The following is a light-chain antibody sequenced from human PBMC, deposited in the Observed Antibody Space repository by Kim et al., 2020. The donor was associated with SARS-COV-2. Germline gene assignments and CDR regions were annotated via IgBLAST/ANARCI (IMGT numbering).Light chain of an antibody. J-gene: IGLJ3*02. Sequence: GTVTLTCGLSSGSVSTSYYPSWYQQTPGQAPRTLIYSTNTRSSGVPDRFSGSILGNKAALTITGAQADDESDYYCALYLGRGISWVFGGGTKLTVL. CDR2: STN. V-gene: IGLV8-61*01. CDR3: ALYLGRGISWV. CDR1: SGSVSTSYY.